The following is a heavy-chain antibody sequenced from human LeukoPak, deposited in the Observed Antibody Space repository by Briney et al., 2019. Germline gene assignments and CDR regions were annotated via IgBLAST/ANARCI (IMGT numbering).Heavy chain of an antibody. D-gene: IGHD1-26*01. Sequence: PSETLSLTCTVSGGSISSYYWSWIRQPAGKGLEWIGRIYTSGSTNYNASLKSRVSMSVDTSKNQFSLKLSSVTAADTAVFYCAREDSGSYYRGWFDPWGQGTLVTVSS. V-gene: IGHV4-4*07. CDR2: IYTSGST. J-gene: IGHJ5*02. CDR1: GGSISSYY. CDR3: AREDSGSYYRGWFDP.